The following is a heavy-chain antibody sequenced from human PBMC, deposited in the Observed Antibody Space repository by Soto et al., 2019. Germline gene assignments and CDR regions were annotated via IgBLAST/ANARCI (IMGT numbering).Heavy chain of an antibody. Sequence: QVQLVQSGAEVKQPGASVKVSCKASGYTFTSYDINWVRQATGQGLEWMGWMNPNSGNTGYAQKFQGRVTMTRNTSISTAYMELSSLRSEDTAVYYCARGGSGLYWVGIGLSDDYWGQGTLVTVSS. D-gene: IGHD1-26*01. V-gene: IGHV1-8*01. CDR3: ARGGSGLYWVGIGLSDDY. CDR2: MNPNSGNT. CDR1: GYTFTSYD. J-gene: IGHJ4*02.